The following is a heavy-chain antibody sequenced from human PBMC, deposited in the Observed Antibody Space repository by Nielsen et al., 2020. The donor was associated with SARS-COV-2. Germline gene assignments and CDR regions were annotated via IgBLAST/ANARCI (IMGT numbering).Heavy chain of an antibody. CDR3: ATSPAITGTNVNYYYYYGMDV. J-gene: IGHJ6*02. V-gene: IGHV1-58*02. CDR1: GFTFTSSA. D-gene: IGHD1-20*01. Sequence: SVKVSCKASGFTFTSSAMQWVRQARGQRLEWIGWIVVGSGNTNYAQKFQERVTITRDMSTSTAYMELSSLRSEDSAVYYCATSPAITGTNVNYYYYYGMDVWGQGTTVTVSS. CDR2: IVVGSGNT.